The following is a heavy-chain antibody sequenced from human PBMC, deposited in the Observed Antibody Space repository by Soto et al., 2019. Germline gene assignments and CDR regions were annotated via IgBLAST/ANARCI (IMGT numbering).Heavy chain of an antibody. V-gene: IGHV1-3*01. D-gene: IGHD3-16*01. Sequence: ASVKVSCKASGYTFTSYGISWVRQAPGQGLEWMGWINAGNGNTKYSQKFQGRVTITRDTSASTAYMELSSLRSEDTAVYYCARDGGRYGMDVWGQGTTVTAP. CDR3: ARDGGRYGMDV. CDR1: GYTFTSYG. J-gene: IGHJ6*02. CDR2: INAGNGNT.